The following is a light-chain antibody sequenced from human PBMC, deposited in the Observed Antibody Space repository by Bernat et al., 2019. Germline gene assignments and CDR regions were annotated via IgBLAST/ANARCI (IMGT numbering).Light chain of an antibody. CDR1: SLRSYC. CDR3: NSRDSSVWV. CDR2: GKN. V-gene: IGLV3-19*01. Sequence: SSELTQDPAVSVALGQTVRITCQGDSLRSYCASWYQQKPGQAPVLVIYGKNNRPSGIPDRFSGSSSGNTASLTITGAQAEDEADYYCNSRDSSVWVFGGGTKLTVL. J-gene: IGLJ3*02.